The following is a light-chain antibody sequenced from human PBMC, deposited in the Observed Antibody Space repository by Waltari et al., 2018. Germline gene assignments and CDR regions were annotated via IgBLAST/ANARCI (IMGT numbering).Light chain of an antibody. CDR3: CSYAGSATFAV. V-gene: IGLV2-23*03. Sequence: QSALTQPASVSGSPGQSITISCTGPSSDVGNYYLTSWYQQHPNKAPKLIIYEGNKRPSGVSNRFSGSTSGNTASLTISGLQAEDEADYFCCSYAGSATFAVFGGGTKLTVL. CDR2: EGN. CDR1: SSDVGNYYL. J-gene: IGLJ3*02.